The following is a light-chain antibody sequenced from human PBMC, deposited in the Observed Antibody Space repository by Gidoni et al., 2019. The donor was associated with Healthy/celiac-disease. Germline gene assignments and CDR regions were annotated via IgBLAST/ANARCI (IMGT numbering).Light chain of an antibody. J-gene: IGKJ5*01. CDR1: QSVLYSSNNKNY. V-gene: IGKV4-1*01. Sequence: DIVMTQSPDSLAVSLGERATINCKSSQSVLYSSNNKNYLAWYQQKPGQPPKLLIYWESTRESGVPDRFSGSGSGTDFTLTISSLQAEDVAVYYCQQYYSTLLITFGQXTRLEIK. CDR3: QQYYSTLLIT. CDR2: WES.